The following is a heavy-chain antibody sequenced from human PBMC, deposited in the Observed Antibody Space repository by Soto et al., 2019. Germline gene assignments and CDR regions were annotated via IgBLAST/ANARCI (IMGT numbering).Heavy chain of an antibody. J-gene: IGHJ6*02. D-gene: IGHD1-26*01. CDR3: AKAKGRSNFYYSGLDV. V-gene: IGHV3-23*01. CDR2: ITAATGTT. CDR1: GSTFGSYG. Sequence: GGSLRLSCAASGSTFGSYGMTWVRQAPGKGLECVSGITAATGTTYYADSVKGRFTISRDLSTNTLFLQMNSLRAADSAVYYCAKAKGRSNFYYSGLDVWGQGTTVTVSS.